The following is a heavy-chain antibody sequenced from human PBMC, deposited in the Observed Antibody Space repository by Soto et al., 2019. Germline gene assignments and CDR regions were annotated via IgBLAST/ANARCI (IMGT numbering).Heavy chain of an antibody. Sequence: PSETPSLTCTVSGDSISSSYYYWSWIRQPPGKGLEWIGCIYYSGHTYYNPSLKRRFSISVDTSQNQFSMQLSSVTVADTAVYHCAREFKRYSSPPDPREYLGLGTSVTGSS. CDR2: IYYSGHT. CDR3: AREFKRYSSPPDPREY. J-gene: IGHJ4*02. V-gene: IGHV4-30-4*01. CDR1: GDSISSSYYY. D-gene: IGHD6-13*01.